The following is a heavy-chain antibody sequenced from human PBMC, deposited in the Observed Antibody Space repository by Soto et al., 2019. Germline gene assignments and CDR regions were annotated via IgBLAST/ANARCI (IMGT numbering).Heavy chain of an antibody. CDR2: IYHSGST. CDR1: GFTFSDYY. Sequence: QVQLVESGGGLVKPGGSLRLSCAASGFTFSDYYMSWIRQAPGKGLEWIAYIYHSGSTDYNPSLKSRVTISVDLSRNQFSLRLDSVTAADTAVYYCARDRSDDLNSFDAFDLWGQGTMVTVSS. J-gene: IGHJ3*01. D-gene: IGHD1-1*01. V-gene: IGHV4-59*01. CDR3: ARDRSDDLNSFDAFDL.